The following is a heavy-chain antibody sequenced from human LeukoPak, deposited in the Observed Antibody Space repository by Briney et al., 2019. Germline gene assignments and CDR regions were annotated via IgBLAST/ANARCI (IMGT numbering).Heavy chain of an antibody. D-gene: IGHD6-13*01. CDR1: GYSFTSYW. Sequence: GESLKISCKGSGYSFTSYWISWVRQMPREVLEWMGRIDPSDSYTNDSPSFQGHVTISVDKSISTAYLQWSSLKASDTAMYYCARQIADGTWWFDPWGQGTLVTVSS. J-gene: IGHJ5*02. V-gene: IGHV5-10-1*01. CDR2: IDPSDSYT. CDR3: ARQIADGTWWFDP.